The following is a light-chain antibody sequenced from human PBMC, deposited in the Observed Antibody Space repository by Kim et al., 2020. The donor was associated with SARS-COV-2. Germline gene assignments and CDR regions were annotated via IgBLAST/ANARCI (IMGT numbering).Light chain of an antibody. CDR2: YDN. Sequence: SYELTQPPSVSVAPGKTARITCGGNNIGSKSVHWYQQKPGQAPVMVIYYDNDRPSGIPERFSGSSSGNTATLTISRVEAGDEADYYCQVWDSSSVHVLFGGGTQLSVL. CDR1: NIGSKS. CDR3: QVWDSSSVHVL. J-gene: IGLJ2*01. V-gene: IGLV3-21*04.